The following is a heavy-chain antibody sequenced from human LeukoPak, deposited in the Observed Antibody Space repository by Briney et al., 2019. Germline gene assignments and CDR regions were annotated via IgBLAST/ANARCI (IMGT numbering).Heavy chain of an antibody. Sequence: SETLSLTCTVSGGSISSYYWSWIRQPPGKGLEWIGYIYYSGSTNYNPSLKSRVTISVDTSKNQFSLKLSSVTAVDTAVYYCATTLYYYDSSGGYYYYYGMDVWGQGTTVTVSS. CDR3: ATTLYYYDSSGGYYYYYGMDV. CDR1: GGSISSYY. J-gene: IGHJ6*02. CDR2: IYYSGST. D-gene: IGHD3-22*01. V-gene: IGHV4-59*01.